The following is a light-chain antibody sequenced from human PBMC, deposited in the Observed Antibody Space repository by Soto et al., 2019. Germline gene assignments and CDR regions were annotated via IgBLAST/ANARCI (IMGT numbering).Light chain of an antibody. CDR2: DTS. CDR1: QSVSSY. CDR3: QHRSNWPPFT. Sequence: EIVLTQSPATLSLSPGERATLSCRASQSVSSYLAWYQQKPGQAPSLLIYDTSNRATGIPARFSGSGSGTDFTLTISRLEPEDFAVYYCQHRSNWPPFTFGPGTKVDIK. J-gene: IGKJ3*01. V-gene: IGKV3-11*01.